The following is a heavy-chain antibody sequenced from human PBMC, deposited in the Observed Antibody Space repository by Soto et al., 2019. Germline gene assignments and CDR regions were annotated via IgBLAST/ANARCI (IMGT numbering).Heavy chain of an antibody. D-gene: IGHD4-17*01. Sequence: QVQLQESGPGLVKPSQTLSLTCTVSGGSISTGGNYWSWIRQHPGKGLEWIGYIYYSGSTYYNPSLKSRVTTSVDTSKNQFSLKLTSVTAADTAVYYCARDSTVTTTLLDVWGQGTTVTVSS. CDR2: IYYSGST. V-gene: IGHV4-31*03. J-gene: IGHJ6*02. CDR3: ARDSTVTTTLLDV. CDR1: GGSISTGGNY.